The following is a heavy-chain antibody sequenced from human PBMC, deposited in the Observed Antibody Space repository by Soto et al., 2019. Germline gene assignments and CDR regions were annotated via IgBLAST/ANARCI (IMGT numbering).Heavy chain of an antibody. CDR3: AHIVVAGLGYYFAY. CDR2: IYWDDDK. Sequence: QITLKESGPTLVKPTQTLTLTCTFSGFSLSSTRMAVGWIRQPPGKALEWLALIYWDDDKRYRPFLKSRLTITTDTSKNQVVLTMSNMDPVDTARYYCAHIVVAGLGYYFAYWGQGTLVTVSS. V-gene: IGHV2-5*02. D-gene: IGHD6-19*01. J-gene: IGHJ4*02. CDR1: GFSLSSTRMA.